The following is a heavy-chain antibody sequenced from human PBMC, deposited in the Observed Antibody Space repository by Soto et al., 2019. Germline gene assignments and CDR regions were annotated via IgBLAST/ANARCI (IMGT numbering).Heavy chain of an antibody. CDR2: IYYSGST. CDR1: GGSISSGGYY. CDR3: ARDKEADGLTDY. D-gene: IGHD3-10*01. Sequence: QVQLQESGPGLVKPSQTLSLTCTVSGGSISSGGYYWSWIRQHPGKGLEWIGYIYYSGSTYYNPSLNSRVTISVDTSKNQFSLKLSSVTAAVTAVYYCARDKEADGLTDYWGQGTLVTVSS. V-gene: IGHV4-31*03. J-gene: IGHJ4*02.